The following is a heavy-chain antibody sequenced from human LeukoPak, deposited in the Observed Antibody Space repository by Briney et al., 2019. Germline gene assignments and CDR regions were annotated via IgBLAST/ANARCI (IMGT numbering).Heavy chain of an antibody. Sequence: GGSLRLSCAASGFIFSNSRMNWVRQAPGKGLEWVSSTSSSSNYTKYADSVRGRFTISRDNAKNSLYLQMNSLRAEDTAVYFCARVRDKDDFWSGCYSEESLSYYYAMDVWGQGTTVIVSS. D-gene: IGHD3-3*01. J-gene: IGHJ6*02. CDR3: ARVRDKDDFWSGCYSEESLSYYYAMDV. CDR1: GFIFSNSR. CDR2: TSSSSNYT. V-gene: IGHV3-21*01.